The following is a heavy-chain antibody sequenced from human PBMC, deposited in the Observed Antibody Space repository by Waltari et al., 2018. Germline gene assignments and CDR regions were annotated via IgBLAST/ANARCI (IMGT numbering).Heavy chain of an antibody. V-gene: IGHV4-34*01. J-gene: IGHJ6*02. D-gene: IGHD2-15*01. Sequence: QVQLQQWGAGQLQPSETLSLSCAVFGGSFRGYYWGWVRQARGKGLEWIGEINHSGNINSNPSLRSRRTMSVDTSNTQLSLKLNSVTAADTAVYYCVRLEDCTGPGGNCYSGELFALDVWGQGTTVTVSS. CDR1: GGSFRGYY. CDR2: INHSGNI. CDR3: VRLEDCTGPGGNCYSGELFALDV.